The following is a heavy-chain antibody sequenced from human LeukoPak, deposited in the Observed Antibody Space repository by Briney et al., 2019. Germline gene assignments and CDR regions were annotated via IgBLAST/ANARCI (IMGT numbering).Heavy chain of an antibody. CDR3: AREVIAVAVNWFDR. V-gene: IGHV1-2*02. D-gene: IGHD6-19*01. CDR1: GHTFIVYY. CDR2: INPNSGGT. Sequence: ASVKVSCKASGHTFIVYYLHWVRQARGQGLEWMVWINPNSGGTNCTQKFQGRVTISRDTSISTAYMELSRLRSDDTAAYYCAREVIAVAVNWFDRWGQGTLVTVSS. J-gene: IGHJ5*02.